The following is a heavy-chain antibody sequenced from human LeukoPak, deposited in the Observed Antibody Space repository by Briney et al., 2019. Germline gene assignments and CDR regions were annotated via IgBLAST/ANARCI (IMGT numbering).Heavy chain of an antibody. CDR3: AREARGVISGFDY. CDR2: IYTSGST. Sequence: SETLSLTCTISGASIRGDYWSWIRQPAGKGLEWIGRIYTSGSTNYNPSLKRRVTMSVDTSKNQFSLKLSSVTAADTAVYYCAREARGVISGFDYWGQGTLVTVSS. D-gene: IGHD3-10*01. J-gene: IGHJ4*02. CDR1: GASIRGDY. V-gene: IGHV4-4*07.